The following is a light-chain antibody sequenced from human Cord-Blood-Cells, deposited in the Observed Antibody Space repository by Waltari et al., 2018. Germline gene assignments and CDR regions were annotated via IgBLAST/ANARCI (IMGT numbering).Light chain of an antibody. CDR3: QQYNSYSPMYT. J-gene: IGKJ2*01. Sequence: DIQMTQSPSTLSASVGDRVTITCRASQSISSWLAWYQQIPGKAPKLLIYDASSWESGVPSRFSGSGSVTEFTRTISSLQPDDFATYYCQQYNSYSPMYTFGQGTKLEIK. V-gene: IGKV1-5*01. CDR1: QSISSW. CDR2: DAS.